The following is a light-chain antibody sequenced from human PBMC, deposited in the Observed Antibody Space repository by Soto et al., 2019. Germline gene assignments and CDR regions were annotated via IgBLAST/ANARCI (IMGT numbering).Light chain of an antibody. V-gene: IGLV2-14*03. CDR3: SSYTHTNTVV. J-gene: IGLJ2*01. CDR2: NVN. Sequence: QSALTQVASVSGSPGQSITISCTGTSTDVGGYDYVSWYQQHPGKAPKLMIYNVNYRPSGVSDRLSGSKSGDTASLTISVLQAEDEANYYCSSYTHTNTVVFGGGTQLTVL. CDR1: STDVGGYDY.